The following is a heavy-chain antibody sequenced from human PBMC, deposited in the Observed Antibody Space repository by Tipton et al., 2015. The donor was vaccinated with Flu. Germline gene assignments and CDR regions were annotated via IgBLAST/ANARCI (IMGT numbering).Heavy chain of an antibody. V-gene: IGHV4-30-4*01. Sequence: TLSLTCTVPGGSISSGDYYWSWIRQPPGKGLEWIGYIYYSGSTYYNPSLKSRVTISVDTSKNQFSLKLSSVTAADTAVYYCAREGYTVTTRWFDPWGQGTLVPVSS. CDR3: AREGYTVTTRWFDP. D-gene: IGHD4-17*01. CDR1: GGSISSGDYY. J-gene: IGHJ5*02. CDR2: IYYSGST.